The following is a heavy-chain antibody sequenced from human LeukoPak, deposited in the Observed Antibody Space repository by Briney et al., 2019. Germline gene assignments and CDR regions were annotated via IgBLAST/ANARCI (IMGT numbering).Heavy chain of an antibody. CDR1: GFSFSYYG. CDR2: ISHDGTNK. D-gene: IGHD4-17*01. V-gene: IGHV3-30*18. J-gene: IGHJ4*02. Sequence: GGSLRLSCSASGFSFSYYGFHWVRQAPCKGLEWVALISHDGTNKYYADSVKGRFTISRDNSKNTLFLQMNSLRAEDTAVYYCAKSPGIGTYGDRSTAVDYWGQGTLVTVSS. CDR3: AKSPGIGTYGDRSTAVDY.